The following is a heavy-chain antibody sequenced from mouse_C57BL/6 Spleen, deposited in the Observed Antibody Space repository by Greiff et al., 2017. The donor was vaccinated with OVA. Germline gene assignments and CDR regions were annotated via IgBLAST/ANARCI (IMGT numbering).Heavy chain of an antibody. CDR1: GYTFTDYY. CDR3: ATPYDYDEYYYAMDY. J-gene: IGHJ4*01. D-gene: IGHD2-4*01. Sequence: VQLQQSGPELVKPGASVKISCKASGYTFTDYYMNWVKQSHGKSLEWIGDINPNNGGTSYNQKFKGKATLTVDKSSSTAYMELRSLTSEDSAVYYCATPYDYDEYYYAMDYWGQGTSVTVSS. CDR2: INPNNGGT. V-gene: IGHV1-26*01.